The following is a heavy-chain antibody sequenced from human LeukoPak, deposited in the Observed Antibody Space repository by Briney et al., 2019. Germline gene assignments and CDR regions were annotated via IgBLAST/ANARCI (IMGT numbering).Heavy chain of an antibody. CDR3: ARRPSKNFIVVVVAATGWFDP. CDR2: IYTSGST. V-gene: IGHV4-61*02. CDR1: GGSISSGSYY. D-gene: IGHD2-15*01. Sequence: SQTLSLTCTVSGGSISSGSYYWSWIRQPAGKGLAWIGRIYTSGSTNYNPSLKSRVTISVDTSKNQFSLKLSSVTAADTAVYYCARRPSKNFIVVVVAATGWFDPWGQGTLVTVSS. J-gene: IGHJ5*02.